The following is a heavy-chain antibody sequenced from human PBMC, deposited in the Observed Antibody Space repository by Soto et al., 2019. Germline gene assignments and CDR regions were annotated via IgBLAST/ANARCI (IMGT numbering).Heavy chain of an antibody. CDR3: ARIRGDFWSGYFDA. CDR2: IDWTDDK. J-gene: IGHJ4*02. V-gene: IGHV2-70*13. Sequence: ASGPTLVNPTQTLTLTCSFSGFSLSTSKMCVSWIRQPPGKALEWLALIDWTDDKYYTTSLKTRLTISKDTSKNHVVLTLTNMDPMDTATYFCARIRGDFWSGYFDAWGQGXLVTVYS. CDR1: GFSLSTSKMC. D-gene: IGHD3-3*01.